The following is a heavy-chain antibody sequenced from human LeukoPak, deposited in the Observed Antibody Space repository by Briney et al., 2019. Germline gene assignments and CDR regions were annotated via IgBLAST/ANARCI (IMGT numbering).Heavy chain of an antibody. CDR3: ARHSAVVAAADAFDI. D-gene: IGHD2-15*01. CDR1: GGSFSGYY. V-gene: IGHV4-34*01. Sequence: SETLSLTCAVYGGSFSGYYWSWIRQPPGKGLEWIGEINHSGSTNYNPSLKSRVTISVDTSKNQFSLKLSSVTAAGTAVYYCARHSAVVAAADAFDIWGQGTMVTVSS. CDR2: INHSGST. J-gene: IGHJ3*02.